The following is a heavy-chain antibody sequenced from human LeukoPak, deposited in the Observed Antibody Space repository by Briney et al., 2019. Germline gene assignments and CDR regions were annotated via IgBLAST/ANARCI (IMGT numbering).Heavy chain of an antibody. D-gene: IGHD1-26*01. CDR3: AREGSRRLYMDV. V-gene: IGHV4-4*02. J-gene: IGHJ6*03. Sequence: SETLSLTCVVSGGSISSGNWWSWVRQPPGKGLEWLGEIFHNGTTKYNPSLKGRVTISVDKSNNQFSLKLSSVTAADTAVYSCAREGSRRLYMDVWGKGTTVTVSS. CDR1: GGSISSGNW. CDR2: IFHNGTT.